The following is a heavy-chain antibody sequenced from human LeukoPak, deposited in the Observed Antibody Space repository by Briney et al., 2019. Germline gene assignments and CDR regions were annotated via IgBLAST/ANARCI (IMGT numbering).Heavy chain of an antibody. CDR1: GYTFTDYY. J-gene: IGHJ4*02. D-gene: IGHD5-18*01. V-gene: IGHV1-2*02. CDR3: ARLGYSYGLYYFDY. CDR2: IVPNSGGT. Sequence: ASVKVSCKASGYTFTDYYMHWVRQAPGQGLEWMGWIVPNSGGTNYAQKLQGRVTMTTDTSTSTAYMELRSLRSDDTAVYYCARLGYSYGLYYFDYWGQGTLVTVSS.